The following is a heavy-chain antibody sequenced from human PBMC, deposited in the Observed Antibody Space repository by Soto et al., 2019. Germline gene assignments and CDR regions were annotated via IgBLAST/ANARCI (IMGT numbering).Heavy chain of an antibody. CDR3: ARGEGVYAVTPTNGMDV. CDR1: GGTFSSYA. V-gene: IGHV1-69*01. CDR2: IIPIFGTA. Sequence: QVQLVQSGAEVKKPGSSVKVSCKASGGTFSSYAISWVRQAPGQGLEWMGGIIPIFGTANYAQKFQGRVTITADESTSTDYMELSSLRSEDTAVYYCARGEGVYAVTPTNGMDVWGQGTTVTVSS. D-gene: IGHD4-17*01. J-gene: IGHJ6*02.